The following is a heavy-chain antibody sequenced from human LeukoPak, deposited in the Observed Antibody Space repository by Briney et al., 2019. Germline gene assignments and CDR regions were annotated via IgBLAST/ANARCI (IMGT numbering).Heavy chain of an antibody. D-gene: IGHD2-21*02. CDR3: TKSLGSVVVTAIDS. CDR1: GFTFSTYA. CDR2: FSGSGGST. Sequence: GGSLRLSCVASGFTFSTYAMSWVRQAPGKGLEWLSAFSGSGGSTYYADSVKGRFSISRVNSKNTLYLQMNSLRAEDTAVYYCTKSLGSVVVTAIDSWGLGALVTVSS. J-gene: IGHJ4*01. V-gene: IGHV3-23*01.